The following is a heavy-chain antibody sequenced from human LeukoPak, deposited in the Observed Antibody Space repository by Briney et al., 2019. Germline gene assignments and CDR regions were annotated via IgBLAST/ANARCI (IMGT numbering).Heavy chain of an antibody. Sequence: ASVKLSCTTSGDILTNSTLTCEPQAPGQGHEWGGIINPSRGSTGYSQKFQDRVTMTRDTSTSTVYMELSSLRPDDTAVYYCASGSDSARSPCDSWGQGTLITVSS. CDR2: INPSRGST. CDR1: GDILTNST. CDR3: ASGSDSARSPCDS. D-gene: IGHD1-26*01. V-gene: IGHV1-46*01. J-gene: IGHJ5*02.